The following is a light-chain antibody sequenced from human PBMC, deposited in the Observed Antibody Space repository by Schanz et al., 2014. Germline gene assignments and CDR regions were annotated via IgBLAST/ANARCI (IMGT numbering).Light chain of an antibody. CDR2: GAL. CDR1: QSIGSN. Sequence: EIIMTQSPAPLSLSPGGRATLSCRASQSIGSNLAWYQQKPGQAPRLLIYGALTRATGIPARFSGSESGTQFILTISSVQSEDFAIYYCQQYHNWPWTFGQGTKVESK. V-gene: IGKV3-15*01. J-gene: IGKJ1*01. CDR3: QQYHNWPWT.